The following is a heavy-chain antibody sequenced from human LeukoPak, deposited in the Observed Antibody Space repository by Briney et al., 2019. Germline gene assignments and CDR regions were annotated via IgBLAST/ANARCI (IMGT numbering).Heavy chain of an antibody. D-gene: IGHD2-15*01. Sequence: GRSLRLSCAASGFTFSSYAMHWVRQAPGKGLEWVAVISYDGSNKYYADSVKGRFTISRDNSKNTLYLQMNSPRAEDTAVYYCARDLEDIVVVVAATSLGYWGQGTLVTVSS. CDR1: GFTFSSYA. J-gene: IGHJ4*02. CDR2: ISYDGSNK. V-gene: IGHV3-30*04. CDR3: ARDLEDIVVVVAATSLGY.